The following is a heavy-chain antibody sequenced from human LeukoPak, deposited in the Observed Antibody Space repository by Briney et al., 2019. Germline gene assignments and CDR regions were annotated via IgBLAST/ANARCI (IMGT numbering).Heavy chain of an antibody. V-gene: IGHV1-46*01. CDR2: INPRGGST. D-gene: IGHD3-10*01. J-gene: IGHJ4*02. Sequence: ASVKVSCKASGYTFTSHFMHWVRQAPGQGLEWMGIINPRGGSTSYTQKLQGRVTMTTDTSTSTAYMELRSLRSDDTAVYYCARGRRYYGSGSDHWGQGTLVTVSS. CDR3: ARGRRYYGSGSDH. CDR1: GYTFTSHF.